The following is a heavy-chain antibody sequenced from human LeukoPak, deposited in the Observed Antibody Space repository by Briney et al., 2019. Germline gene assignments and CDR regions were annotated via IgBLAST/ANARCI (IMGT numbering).Heavy chain of an antibody. CDR2: ISGSGGST. CDR1: GFTFSSYA. CDR3: AKVEVMVAADQGVFDY. J-gene: IGHJ4*02. Sequence: GGSLRLSCAASGFTFSSYAMSWVRQAPGKGLEGVSAISGSGGSTYYADSVKGRFTISRDNSKNTLYLQMNSLRAEDTAVYYCAKVEVMVAADQGVFDYWGQGTLVTVSS. D-gene: IGHD2-15*01. V-gene: IGHV3-23*01.